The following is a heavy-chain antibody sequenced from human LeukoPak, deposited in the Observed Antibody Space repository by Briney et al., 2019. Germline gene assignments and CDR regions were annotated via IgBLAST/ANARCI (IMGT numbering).Heavy chain of an antibody. CDR2: IIPIFGTA. V-gene: IGHV1-69*13. J-gene: IGHJ3*02. CDR1: GGTFSSYA. CDR3: ARQYYVDTAMVTDKTGEEAFDI. D-gene: IGHD5-18*01. Sequence: SVKVSCKASGGTFSSYAISWVRQVPGQGLEWMGGIIPIFGTANYAQKFQGRVTITADESTSTAYMELSSLRSEDTAVYYCARQYYVDTAMVTDKTGEEAFDIWGQGTMVTVSS.